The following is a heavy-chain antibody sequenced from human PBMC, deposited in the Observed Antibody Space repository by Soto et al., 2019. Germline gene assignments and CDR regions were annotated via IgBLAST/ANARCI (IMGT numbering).Heavy chain of an antibody. V-gene: IGHV3-64*01. CDR2: ISSNGGST. CDR1: GFTFSSYA. Sequence: GGSLRLSCAASGFTFSSYAMHWVRQAPGKGLEYVSAISSNGGSTYYANSVKGRFTISRDNSKNTLYLQMGSLRAEDMAVYYCARDFYYGSGSYYKNPVDYFPFKPMDVWGKGTTVTVSS. D-gene: IGHD3-10*01. J-gene: IGHJ6*03. CDR3: ARDFYYGSGSYYKNPVDYFPFKPMDV.